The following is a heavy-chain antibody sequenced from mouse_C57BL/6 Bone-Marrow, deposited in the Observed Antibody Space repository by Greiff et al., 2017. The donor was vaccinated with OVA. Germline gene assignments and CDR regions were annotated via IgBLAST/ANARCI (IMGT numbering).Heavy chain of an antibody. CDR1: GYSFTDYN. CDR2: INPNYGTT. D-gene: IGHD2-5*01. J-gene: IGHJ4*01. CDR3: VFLYINYGYYYAMDY. V-gene: IGHV1-39*01. Sequence: EVQLQQSGPELVKPGASVKISCKASGYSFTDYNMNWVKQSNGKSLEWIGVINPNYGTTSYNQKFKGKATLTVDQSSSTAYMQLNSLTSEDSAVYYCVFLYINYGYYYAMDYWGQGTSVTVSS.